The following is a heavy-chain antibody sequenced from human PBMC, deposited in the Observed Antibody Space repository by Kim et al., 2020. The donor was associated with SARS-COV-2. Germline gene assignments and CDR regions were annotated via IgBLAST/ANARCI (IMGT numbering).Heavy chain of an antibody. CDR2: IYSGGST. CDR3: ATNPDGSGSYYGY. D-gene: IGHD3-10*01. Sequence: GGSLRLSCAASGFTVSSNYMSWVRQAPGKGLEWVSVIYSGGSTYYADSVKGRFTISRDNSKNTLYLQMNSLRAEDTAVYYCATNPDGSGSYYGYWGQGTLVTVSS. V-gene: IGHV3-53*01. J-gene: IGHJ4*02. CDR1: GFTVSSNY.